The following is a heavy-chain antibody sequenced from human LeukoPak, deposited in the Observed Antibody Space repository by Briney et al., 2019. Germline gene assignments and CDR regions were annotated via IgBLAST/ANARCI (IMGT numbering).Heavy chain of an antibody. Sequence: ASVKVSCKASGYTFSSYDINWVRQATGQGLEWMGWMNPNSGNTGYAQKFQGRVTMTRNTSISTAYMELGSLRSEDTAVYYCARAGRQYSGSYTIDYWGQGTLVTVSS. D-gene: IGHD1-26*01. J-gene: IGHJ4*02. CDR1: GYTFSSYD. CDR2: MNPNSGNT. V-gene: IGHV1-8*01. CDR3: ARAGRQYSGSYTIDY.